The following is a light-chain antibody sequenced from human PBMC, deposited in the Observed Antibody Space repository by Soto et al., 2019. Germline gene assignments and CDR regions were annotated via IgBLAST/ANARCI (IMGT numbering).Light chain of an antibody. CDR3: QQYASFLRT. V-gene: IGKV3-20*01. J-gene: IGKJ1*01. CDR1: QSVSSSY. CDR2: GAS. Sequence: EIVLTQSPGTLSMSAGERATLSSRASQSVSSSYLAWYQQKPGQAPRLLIYGASRRATGIPDRFSGSGSGTDFTLTISRLEPEDFAVYYCQQYASFLRTFGQGTKVEIK.